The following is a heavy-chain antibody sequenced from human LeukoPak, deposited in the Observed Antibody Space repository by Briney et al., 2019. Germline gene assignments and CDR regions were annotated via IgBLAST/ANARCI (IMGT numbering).Heavy chain of an antibody. J-gene: IGHJ4*02. CDR2: ISGSGSST. Sequence: GGSLRLSCAASGFTFDDYTMHWVRQAPGKGLEWVSSISGSGSSTYYADSVKGRFTISRDNSKNTLFLQMNSLKADDTAVYYCAKGGGGVLASWGQGTLVTVSS. D-gene: IGHD3-16*01. CDR3: AKGGGGVLAS. CDR1: GFTFDDYT. V-gene: IGHV3-23*01.